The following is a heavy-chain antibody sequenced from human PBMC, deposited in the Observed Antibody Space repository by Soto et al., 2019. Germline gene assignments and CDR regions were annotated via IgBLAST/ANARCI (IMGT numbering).Heavy chain of an antibody. CDR1: GYTLTELS. CDR3: ARSVLRGGYYYYYGMDV. Sequence: QVQLVQSGAEVKKPGASVKVSCKVSGYTLTELSMHWVRQAPGKGLEWMGGIIPIFGTANYAQKFQGRVTITADESTSTAYMELSSLRSEDTAVYYCARSVLRGGYYYYYGMDVWGQGTTVTVSS. D-gene: IGHD4-17*01. V-gene: IGHV1-69*13. J-gene: IGHJ6*02. CDR2: IIPIFGTA.